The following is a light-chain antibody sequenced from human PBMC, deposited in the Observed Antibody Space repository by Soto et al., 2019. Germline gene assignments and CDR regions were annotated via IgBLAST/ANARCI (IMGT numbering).Light chain of an antibody. CDR3: QQRSNWPPTWT. V-gene: IGKV3-11*01. CDR2: DAS. Sequence: EIVLTQSPATLSLSPGERATLSCRASQSVSSYLAWNQQKPGQAPRLLIYDASNRATGIPARFSGSGSGTDFTLTISSLEPEDFAVYYCQQRSNWPPTWTFGQGTKVDIK. CDR1: QSVSSY. J-gene: IGKJ1*01.